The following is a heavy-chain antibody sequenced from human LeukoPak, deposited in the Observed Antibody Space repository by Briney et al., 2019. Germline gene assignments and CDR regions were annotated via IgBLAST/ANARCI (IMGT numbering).Heavy chain of an antibody. J-gene: IGHJ3*02. CDR3: ARRSRGSSPGQDAFDI. V-gene: IGHV1-2*02. CDR2: INPNSGGT. CDR1: GYTFTGYY. D-gene: IGHD6-13*01. Sequence: GASVKVSCKASGYTFTGYYMHWVRQAPGQGLEWMGWINPNSGGTNYAQKFQGRVTMTRDTSISTAYMELSRLRSDDTAVYYCARRSRGSSPGQDAFDIWGQGTMVTVSS.